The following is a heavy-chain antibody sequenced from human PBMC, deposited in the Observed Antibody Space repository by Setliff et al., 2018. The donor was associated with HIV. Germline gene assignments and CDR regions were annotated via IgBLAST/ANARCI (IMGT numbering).Heavy chain of an antibody. D-gene: IGHD3-10*01. CDR2: IRSRPFGGTT. Sequence: GGSLRLSCLGSGFTFGEYGMSWFRQAPGKGLEWVGFIRSRPFGGTTEYAASVKGRFTISRDDSKSIAYLQMNSLKSADAAVYYCASSGSGSYINWFGPWGQGTLVTVS. J-gene: IGHJ5*02. CDR1: GFTFGEYG. CDR3: ASSGSGSYINWFGP. V-gene: IGHV3-49*03.